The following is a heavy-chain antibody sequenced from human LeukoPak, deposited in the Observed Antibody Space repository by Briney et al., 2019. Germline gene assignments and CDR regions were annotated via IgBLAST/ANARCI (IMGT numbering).Heavy chain of an antibody. CDR2: ISYDGSNK. CDR3: ARGEAITMVRGLYRDY. CDR1: GFTFSSYA. D-gene: IGHD3-10*01. J-gene: IGHJ4*02. Sequence: GGSLRLSCAASGFTFSSYAMHWVRQAPGKGLEWVAVISYDGSNKYYADSVKGRFTISRDNSKNTLYLQMNSLRADDTAVYYCARGEAITMVRGLYRDYWGQGTLVTVSS. V-gene: IGHV3-30-3*01.